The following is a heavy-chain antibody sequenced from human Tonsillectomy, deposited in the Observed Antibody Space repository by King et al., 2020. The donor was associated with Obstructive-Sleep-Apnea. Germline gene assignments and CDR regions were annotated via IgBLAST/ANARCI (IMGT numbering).Heavy chain of an antibody. CDR2: NNPNSGGS. CDR3: ARDRGGFDY. Sequence: QLVQSGAEVKKPGASVKVSCKASGYTFTGYYLHWVRQAPGQGLEWMGWNNPNSGGSKYAQKFQGRVTMTRDTSISTAYMELSRLRSDDTAVYYCARDRGGFDYWGQGTLVTVSS. CDR1: GYTFTGYY. D-gene: IGHD3-10*01. J-gene: IGHJ4*02. V-gene: IGHV1-2*02.